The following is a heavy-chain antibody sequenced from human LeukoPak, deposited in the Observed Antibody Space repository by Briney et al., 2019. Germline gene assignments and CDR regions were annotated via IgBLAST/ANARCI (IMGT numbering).Heavy chain of an antibody. CDR1: GFTFSSYA. V-gene: IGHV3-23*01. CDR2: ISGSGGST. CDR3: AKRGVVPAAMRYYYYYYMDV. J-gene: IGHJ6*03. D-gene: IGHD2-2*01. Sequence: GGSLRLSCAASGFTFSSYAMSWVRQAPGKGLEWVSAISGSGGSTYYADSVKGRFTISRDNSKNTLYLQMNSLRAEDTAVYYCAKRGVVPAAMRYYYYYYMDVWGKGTTVTISS.